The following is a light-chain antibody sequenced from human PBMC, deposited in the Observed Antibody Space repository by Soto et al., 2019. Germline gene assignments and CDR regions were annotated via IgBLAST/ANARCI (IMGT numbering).Light chain of an antibody. J-gene: IGLJ1*01. Sequence: QSALTQPASVSGPPGQSITISCTGTSSDVGSYNLVSWYQQHPGKAPKLMIYEVSKRPSGVSNRFSGSKSGNTASLTISGLQAEDEADYYCCAYAGSRVFGTGTKVTVL. CDR1: SSDVGSYNL. V-gene: IGLV2-23*02. CDR2: EVS. CDR3: CAYAGSRV.